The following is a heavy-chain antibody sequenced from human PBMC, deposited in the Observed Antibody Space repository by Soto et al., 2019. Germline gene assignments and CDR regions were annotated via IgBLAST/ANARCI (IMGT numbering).Heavy chain of an antibody. D-gene: IGHD6-19*01. J-gene: IGHJ5*02. CDR1: GFTFSSYG. CDR3: ARGGYSSGWYGNWFDP. V-gene: IGHV3-33*01. Sequence: GSLSLSCAASGFTFSSYGMHWVRQAPGKGLEWVAVIWYDGSNKYYADSVKGRFTISRDNSKNTLYLQMNSLRAEDTAVYYCARGGYSSGWYGNWFDPWGQGTLVTVSS. CDR2: IWYDGSNK.